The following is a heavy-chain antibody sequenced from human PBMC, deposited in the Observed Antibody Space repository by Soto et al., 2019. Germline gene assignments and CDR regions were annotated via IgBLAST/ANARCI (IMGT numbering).Heavy chain of an antibody. CDR2: IGRTGGSI. CDR1: GFTFSDYY. V-gene: IGHV3-11*01. D-gene: IGHD5-12*01. CDR3: ARVLDGYKDIDAVDF. Sequence: PGGSLRLSCAVSGFTFSDYYMSWIRQAPGKGLEWIAYIGRTGGSIYYADSVKGRFIISRDNGKKSLYLQMNSLRGEDTALYYCARVLDGYKDIDAVDFWGQGTMVTVSS. J-gene: IGHJ3*01.